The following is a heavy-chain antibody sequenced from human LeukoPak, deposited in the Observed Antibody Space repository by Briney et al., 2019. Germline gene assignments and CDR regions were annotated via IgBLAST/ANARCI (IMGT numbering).Heavy chain of an antibody. CDR2: ICHSGST. Sequence: SSETLSLTCAVSGYSISSGYYWGWIRQPPGKGPEWIGSICHSGSTYYNPSLKSRVTISVDTSKNQFSLKLSSVTAADTAVYYCARNGITIFGVVPYWYFYLWGRGTLVTVSS. CDR1: GYSISSGYY. J-gene: IGHJ2*01. V-gene: IGHV4-38-2*01. D-gene: IGHD3-3*01. CDR3: ARNGITIFGVVPYWYFYL.